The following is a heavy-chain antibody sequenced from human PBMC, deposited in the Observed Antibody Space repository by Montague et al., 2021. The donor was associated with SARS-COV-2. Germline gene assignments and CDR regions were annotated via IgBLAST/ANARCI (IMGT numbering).Heavy chain of an antibody. Sequence: SETLSLTCAVYGGSFSGYYWSWIRQPPGKGLEWIGEINHSGSTKYNPSLKSRVTISVDTSKNQFSLKLSSVTAADTAVYYCARGTQRVFMYDYDSSGYASDYWGQGTLVTVSS. CDR1: GGSFSGYY. V-gene: IGHV4-34*01. J-gene: IGHJ4*02. D-gene: IGHD3-22*01. CDR2: INHSGST. CDR3: ARGTQRVFMYDYDSSGYASDY.